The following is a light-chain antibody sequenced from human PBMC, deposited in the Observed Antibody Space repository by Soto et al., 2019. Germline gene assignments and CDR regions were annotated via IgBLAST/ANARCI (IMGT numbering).Light chain of an antibody. CDR1: NIGSKG. V-gene: IGLV3-21*01. CDR3: QVWDSGSAHVL. CDR2: SDT. J-gene: IGLJ2*01. Sequence: SYELTQPPSVSVAPGETARISCGGNNIGSKGVHWYQQKPGQAPVLVIYSDTDLPPVIPERFSGSNSANMATLTISRVEAGDGADYYCQVWDSGSAHVLFGGGTKLTVL.